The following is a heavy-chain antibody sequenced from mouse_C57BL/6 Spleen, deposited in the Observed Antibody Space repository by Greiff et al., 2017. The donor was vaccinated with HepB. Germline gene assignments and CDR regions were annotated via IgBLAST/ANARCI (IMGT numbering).Heavy chain of an antibody. CDR3: TREGYYSSFAY. Sequence: EVMLVESGEGLVKPGGSLKLSCAASGFTFSSYAMSWVRQTPEKRLEWVAYISSGGDYIYYADTVKGRFTISRDNARNTLYLQMSSLKSEDTAMYYCTREGYYSSFAYWGQGTLVTVSA. D-gene: IGHD2-12*01. V-gene: IGHV5-9-1*02. CDR2: ISSGGDYI. J-gene: IGHJ3*01. CDR1: GFTFSSYA.